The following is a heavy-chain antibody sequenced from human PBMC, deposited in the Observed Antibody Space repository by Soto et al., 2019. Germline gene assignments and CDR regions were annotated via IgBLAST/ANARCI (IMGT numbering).Heavy chain of an antibody. D-gene: IGHD2-15*01. J-gene: IGHJ4*02. CDR2: ISYDGSNK. CDR1: GFTFSSYG. Sequence: QVQLVESGGGVVQPGRSLRLSCAASGFTFSSYGMHWVRQAPGKGLEWVAVISYDGSNKYYADSVKGRFAISRDNSKNTLYLQMNSLRAEDTAVYYCAREHLLHRLVGYCSDGSCSPDYWGQGTLVTVSS. CDR3: AREHLLHRLVGYCSDGSCSPDY. V-gene: IGHV3-30*03.